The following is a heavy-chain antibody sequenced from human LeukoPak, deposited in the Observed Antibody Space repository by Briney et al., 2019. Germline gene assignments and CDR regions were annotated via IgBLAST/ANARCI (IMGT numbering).Heavy chain of an antibody. D-gene: IGHD1-26*01. CDR3: ARDSCSGSYCSVAFDI. V-gene: IGHV4-61*02. CDR2: NYTSGST. CDR1: GGSISSGSYY. Sequence: SQTLSLTCTVSGGSISSGSYYWWWIRQPAGKGLEWIGRNYTSGSTNYNPSLKSRVTISVDTSKNQFSLKLSSVTAADTAVYYCARDSCSGSYCSVAFDIWGQGTMVTDSS. J-gene: IGHJ3*02.